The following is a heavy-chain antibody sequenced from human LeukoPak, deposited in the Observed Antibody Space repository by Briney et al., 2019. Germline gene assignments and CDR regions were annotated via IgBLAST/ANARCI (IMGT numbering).Heavy chain of an antibody. CDR3: ARGWYSSGNY. Sequence: SETLSLTCAVYGGSFSGYYWSWIRQPPGKGLEWIGEINHSGSTNYNPSLKSRVTISVDTSKNQFSLKLSSVTAADTAVYYCARGWYSSGNYWGQGTLVTVSS. CDR1: GGSFSGYY. D-gene: IGHD6-19*01. CDR2: INHSGST. J-gene: IGHJ4*02. V-gene: IGHV4-34*01.